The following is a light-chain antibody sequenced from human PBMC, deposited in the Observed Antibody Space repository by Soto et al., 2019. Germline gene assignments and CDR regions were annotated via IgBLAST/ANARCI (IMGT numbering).Light chain of an antibody. Sequence: QSALTQPPSASGSPGQSVTISCTGTSSDVGGFDYVSWHQQHPGKAPKVIIYEVTKRPSGVPDRFSGSKSGNTASLTVSGLQADDEADYYCSSYAASSNPPYVFGTGTKLTVL. CDR2: EVT. CDR3: SSYAASSNPPYV. V-gene: IGLV2-8*01. J-gene: IGLJ1*01. CDR1: SSDVGGFDY.